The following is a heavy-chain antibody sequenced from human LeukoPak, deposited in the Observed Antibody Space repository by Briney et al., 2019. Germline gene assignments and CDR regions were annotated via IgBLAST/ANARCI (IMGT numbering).Heavy chain of an antibody. CDR2: ISGSGGST. CDR1: GFTFSSYA. Sequence: GGSLRPSCAASGFTFSSYAMSWVRQAPGKGLEWVSAISGSGGSTYYADSVKGRFTISRDNSKNTLYLQMNSLRAEDTAVYSCANLCFRSSGCRDWGQGTLVTVSS. D-gene: IGHD6-19*01. J-gene: IGHJ4*02. CDR3: ANLCFRSSGCRD. V-gene: IGHV3-23*01.